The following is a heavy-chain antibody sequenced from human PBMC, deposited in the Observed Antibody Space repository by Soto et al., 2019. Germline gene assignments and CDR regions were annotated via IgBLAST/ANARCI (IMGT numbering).Heavy chain of an antibody. Sequence: GGSLRLSCAASGFIFENFGMSWVRQAPGKGLEWISSISGSGFKKYYADSVKGRFTISRDNAGNSIYLQMNNLRAEDTAMYYCARDPVTSDWGQGTLVTVSS. CDR3: ARDPVTSD. J-gene: IGHJ4*02. V-gene: IGHV3-20*04. CDR1: GFIFENFG. CDR2: ISGSGFKK.